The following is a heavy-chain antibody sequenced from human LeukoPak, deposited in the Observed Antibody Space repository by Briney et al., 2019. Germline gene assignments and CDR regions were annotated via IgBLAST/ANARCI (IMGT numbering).Heavy chain of an antibody. J-gene: IGHJ4*02. CDR1: GFTFSTYG. Sequence: GGSLRLSCAASGFTFSTYGMHWVRQAPGKGLEWVTFIRYDGSNKDYADSVKGRFTISRDNSKNMLYLQMNSLRAEDTAVYYCAKDRGVVTTQGYYFDYWGQGTLVTVSS. CDR3: AKDRGVVTTQGYYFDY. CDR2: IRYDGSNK. V-gene: IGHV3-30*02. D-gene: IGHD3-3*01.